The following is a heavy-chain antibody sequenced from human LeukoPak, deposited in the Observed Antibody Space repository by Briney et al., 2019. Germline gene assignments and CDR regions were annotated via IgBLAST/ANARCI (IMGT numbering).Heavy chain of an antibody. CDR2: IYSGGST. CDR3: ARLDDYGDYVDY. D-gene: IGHD4-17*01. CDR1: GFTVSSHY. J-gene: IGHJ4*02. Sequence: GGSLRLSCAASGFTVSSHYMTWVRQAPGKGLEWVSVIYSGGSTYYADSVKGRFTISRDNSKNTLYPQMKSLRAEDTAVYYCARLDDYGDYVDYWGQGTLVTVSS. V-gene: IGHV3-53*01.